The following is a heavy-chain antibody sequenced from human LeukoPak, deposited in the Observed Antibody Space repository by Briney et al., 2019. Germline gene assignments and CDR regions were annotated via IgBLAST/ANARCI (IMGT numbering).Heavy chain of an antibody. CDR3: AKDLYTSRYACCFDY. D-gene: IGHD6-13*01. CDR1: GFTFSSYW. CDR2: VSGGGSST. J-gene: IGHJ4*02. Sequence: GGSLRLSCAASGFTFSSYWMHWVRQAPGKGLEWVSGVSGGGSSTYYADSVKGRFTISRDNSKNMLYLQMNSLRAEDTAVYYCAKDLYTSRYACCFDYWGQGTLVTVSS. V-gene: IGHV3-23*01.